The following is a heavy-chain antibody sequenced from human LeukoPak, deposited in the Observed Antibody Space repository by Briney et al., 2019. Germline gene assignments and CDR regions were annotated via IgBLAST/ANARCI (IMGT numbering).Heavy chain of an antibody. CDR1: GFTFSSYA. Sequence: PGRSLRLSCAASGFTFSSYAMSWVRQAPGKGPEWVSTISIDGGRTYYADSVKGRFTVSRDNAKNTLYLQMNSLRAEDTAVYYCARGNYYMDVWGKGTTVTVSS. CDR3: ARGNYYMDV. V-gene: IGHV3-23*01. CDR2: ISIDGGRT. J-gene: IGHJ6*03.